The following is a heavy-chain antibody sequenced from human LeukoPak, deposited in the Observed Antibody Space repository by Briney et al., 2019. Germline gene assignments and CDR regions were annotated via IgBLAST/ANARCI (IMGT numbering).Heavy chain of an antibody. CDR3: ARHDGRQSLFDP. D-gene: IGHD2-8*01. V-gene: IGHV4-39*01. CDR2: IYYSGNT. Sequence: PSETLSLTCTVSGGSISSSSYYWDWIRQPPGKGLEWIGAIYYSGNTNYNPSLKSRVTISVDTSKNQFSLKLSSVTAADTAVYYCARHDGRQSLFDPWGQGTLVTVSS. J-gene: IGHJ5*02. CDR1: GGSISSSSYY.